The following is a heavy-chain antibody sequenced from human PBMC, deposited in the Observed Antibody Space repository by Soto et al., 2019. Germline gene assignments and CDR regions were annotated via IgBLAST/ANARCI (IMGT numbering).Heavy chain of an antibody. CDR3: ARHLVGSTRGNFDY. CDR2: IYPYDSDT. Sequence: PGESLKISCKTSGYSFTSYWIGWVRQMPGKGMEWMGNIYPYDSDTRYSPSFQGQVTISADTSITTAYLQWSGLRASDTAMYFCARHLVGSTRGNFDYWGQGTLVTGS. D-gene: IGHD2-2*01. CDR1: GYSFTSYW. V-gene: IGHV5-51*01. J-gene: IGHJ4*01.